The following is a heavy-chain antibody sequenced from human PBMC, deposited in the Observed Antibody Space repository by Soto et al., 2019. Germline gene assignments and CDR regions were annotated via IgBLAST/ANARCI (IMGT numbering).Heavy chain of an antibody. Sequence: EVQLLESGGGLVQPGGSLRLSCAVSGFTFNNYGVSWVRQAPGKGLQWVSHIGPDGATYYADSVRGRFTISRDISKNTLHLQMNSLRAEDTALYYCAKFTWSGGSAFYDWWGQGALVTVSP. J-gene: IGHJ4*02. CDR1: GFTFNNYG. V-gene: IGHV3-23*01. CDR3: AKFTWSGGSAFYDW. CDR2: IGPDGAT. D-gene: IGHD3-10*01.